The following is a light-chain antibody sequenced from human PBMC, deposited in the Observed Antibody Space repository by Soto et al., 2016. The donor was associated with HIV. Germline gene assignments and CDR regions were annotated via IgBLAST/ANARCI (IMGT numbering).Light chain of an antibody. CDR2: DDT. CDR3: QVWDINRDYPAWV. J-gene: IGLJ1*01. Sequence: SYELTQPPSVSVAPGKTAQITCGGNNIGSKTVHWYQQRPGQAPVLVVYDDTDRPSGIPERFSGSNSGNTAILTISRVEAGDEADYYCQVWDINRDYPAWVFGAGTKVTVL. V-gene: IGLV3-21*03. CDR1: NIGSKT.